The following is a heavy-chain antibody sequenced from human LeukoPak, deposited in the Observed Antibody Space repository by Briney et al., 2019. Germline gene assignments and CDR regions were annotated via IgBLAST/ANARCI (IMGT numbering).Heavy chain of an antibody. Sequence: SETLSLACTVSGDSISNFYWSWIRQPAEKGLEWIGRVYSSGSTNYNPSLKSRVSMSVDTSKNQYSLRLISVTAADTAVYYCARAGFGSGWHYFDYWGRGILVSVSS. D-gene: IGHD6-19*01. CDR3: ARAGFGSGWHYFDY. CDR2: VYSSGST. V-gene: IGHV4-4*07. CDR1: GDSISNFY. J-gene: IGHJ4*01.